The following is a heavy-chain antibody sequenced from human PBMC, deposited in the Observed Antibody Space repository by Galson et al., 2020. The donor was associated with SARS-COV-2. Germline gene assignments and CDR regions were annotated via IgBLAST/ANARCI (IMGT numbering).Heavy chain of an antibody. CDR3: ATIVVVPDGFDI. CDR1: GFTFSNYP. CDR2: TSYDGNYK. J-gene: IGHJ3*02. D-gene: IGHD2-2*01. V-gene: IGHV3-30*01. Sequence: GESLKISCAASGFTFSNYPMNWLRQAPGKGLEWVAITSYDGNYKDYADSVKGRFTISRDNSRNTLYLHINSLRPEDTAVYYCATIVVVPDGFDIWGQGTMVTVSS.